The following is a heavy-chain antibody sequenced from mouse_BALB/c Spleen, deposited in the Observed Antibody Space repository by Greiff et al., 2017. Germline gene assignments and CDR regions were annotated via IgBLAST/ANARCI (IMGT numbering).Heavy chain of an antibody. J-gene: IGHJ4*01. CDR3: ARRGYDEGGYAMDY. V-gene: IGHV3-2*02. Sequence: EVKVEESGPSLVKPSQTLSLTCTVTGYSITSDYAWNWIRQFPGNKLEWMGYISYSGSTSYNPSLKSRISITRDTSKNQFFLQLNSVTTEDTATYYCARRGYDEGGYAMDYWGQGTSVTVSS. CDR1: GYSITSDYA. CDR2: ISYSGST. D-gene: IGHD2-2*01.